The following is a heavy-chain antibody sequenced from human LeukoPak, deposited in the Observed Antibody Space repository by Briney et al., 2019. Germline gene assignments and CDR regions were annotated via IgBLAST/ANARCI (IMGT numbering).Heavy chain of an antibody. CDR1: GGSFSGYY. CDR2: INHSGST. D-gene: IGHD6-13*01. CDR3: ARGRPSSSWYPYYYYYYMDV. Sequence: PSETLSLTCAVYGGSFSGYYWSWIRQPPGKGLEWIGEINHSGSTNYNPSLKSRVTISVDTSKNQFSLKLSSVTAADTAAYYCARGRPSSSWYPYYYYYYMDVWGKGTTVTVSS. V-gene: IGHV4-34*01. J-gene: IGHJ6*03.